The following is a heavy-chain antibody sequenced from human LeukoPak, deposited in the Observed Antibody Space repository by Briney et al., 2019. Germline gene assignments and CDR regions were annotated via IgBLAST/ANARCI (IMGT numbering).Heavy chain of an antibody. CDR2: IIPIFGTA. V-gene: IGHV1-69*05. Sequence: SVKVSCKASGGAFSSYAISWVRQAPGQGLEWMGRIIPIFGTANYAQKFQGRVTITTDESTSTAYMELSSLSSEDTTVYYCARDKRYYASYCGQGPMVTVSS. J-gene: IGHJ4*01. D-gene: IGHD2-2*01. CDR1: GGAFSSYA. CDR3: ARDKRYYASY.